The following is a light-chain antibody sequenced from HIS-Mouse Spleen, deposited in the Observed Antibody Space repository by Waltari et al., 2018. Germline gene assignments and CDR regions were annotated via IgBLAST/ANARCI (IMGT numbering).Light chain of an antibody. CDR3: SSYTSSSTLAV. CDR1: SSDVGGYNY. CDR2: DVS. J-gene: IGLJ3*02. V-gene: IGLV2-14*03. Sequence: QSALTQPASVSGSPGPSITISCTGTSSDVGGYNYVSWYQQHPGNAPKLMIYDVSNRPSGVSNRFSGSKSGNTASLTISGLQAEDEADYYCSSYTSSSTLAVFGGGTKLTVL.